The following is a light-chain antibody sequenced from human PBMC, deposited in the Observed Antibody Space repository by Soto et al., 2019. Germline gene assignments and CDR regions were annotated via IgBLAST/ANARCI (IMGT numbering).Light chain of an antibody. CDR2: AAS. J-gene: IGKJ3*01. V-gene: IGKV1-27*01. CDR1: QGIANY. CDR3: QKYNGAPFT. Sequence: DIQMTQSPSSLSASVGDRVSITYRASQGIANYLAWYQQKPWKVPKLLIYAASTLEPGVPSRFSGSGFGTDFTLSISSLQPEDFATYYCQKYNGAPFTFGPGTKVVI.